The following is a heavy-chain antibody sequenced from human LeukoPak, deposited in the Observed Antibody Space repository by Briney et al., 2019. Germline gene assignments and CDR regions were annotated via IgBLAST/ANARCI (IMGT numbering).Heavy chain of an antibody. V-gene: IGHV3-30*03. CDR1: GFTFSSYG. Sequence: GGSLRLSCAASGFTFSSYGMHWVRQAPGKGLEWVAVISYDGSNKYYADSVKGRFTISRDNAKNSLYPQMNSLRAEDTAVYYCAREDYISSWYPHYYMDVWGKGTTVTISS. J-gene: IGHJ6*03. D-gene: IGHD6-13*01. CDR3: AREDYISSWYPHYYMDV. CDR2: ISYDGSNK.